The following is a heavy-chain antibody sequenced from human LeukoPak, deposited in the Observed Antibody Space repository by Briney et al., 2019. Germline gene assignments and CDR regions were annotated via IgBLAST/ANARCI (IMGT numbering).Heavy chain of an antibody. J-gene: IGHJ4*02. Sequence: ASVKVSCKAYGYTFTGYYMHWVRQAPGQGREWMGWINPNSGGTNYAQKFQGRVTMTRDTSISTAYMELSRLRSDDTAVYYCARDSITIFGVVRFFDYWGQGTLVTVSS. CDR3: ARDSITIFGVVRFFDY. CDR1: GYTFTGYY. CDR2: INPNSGGT. V-gene: IGHV1-2*02. D-gene: IGHD3-3*01.